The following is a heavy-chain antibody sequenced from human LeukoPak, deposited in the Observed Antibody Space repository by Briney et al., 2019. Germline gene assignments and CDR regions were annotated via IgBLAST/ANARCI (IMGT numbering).Heavy chain of an antibody. Sequence: ASVKVSCKAFGYTFTSYGISWVRQAPGQGLEWMGWISAYNGNTNYAQKLQGRVTMTTDTSTSTAYMELRSLRSDDTAVYYCARGPEPGSGSYKNWFDPWGQGTLVTVSS. CDR2: ISAYNGNT. CDR1: GYTFTSYG. D-gene: IGHD3-10*01. V-gene: IGHV1-18*04. J-gene: IGHJ5*02. CDR3: ARGPEPGSGSYKNWFDP.